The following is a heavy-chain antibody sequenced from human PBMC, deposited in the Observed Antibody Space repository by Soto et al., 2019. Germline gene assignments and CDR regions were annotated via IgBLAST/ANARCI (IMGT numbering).Heavy chain of an antibody. V-gene: IGHV4-39*01. D-gene: IGHD2-8*01. Sequence: TSETLSLTCTVSGASISSSTYYWGWIRQPPGKGLEWIGGFYYSGSTYYNPSLKSRGTLSVDTSKNQFSLNPRVVTAAHTAGYKCVRHKGHGVENCFDPWGQGILATVSS. CDR3: VRHKGHGVENCFDP. CDR2: FYYSGST. J-gene: IGHJ5*01. CDR1: GASISSSTYY.